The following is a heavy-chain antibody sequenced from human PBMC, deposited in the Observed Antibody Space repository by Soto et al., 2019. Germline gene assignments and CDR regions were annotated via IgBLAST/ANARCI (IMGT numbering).Heavy chain of an antibody. CDR2: ISSSSSTI. CDR1: GFTFISYS. CDR3: ARDRRNDFWSGYPNPDY. V-gene: IGHV3-48*02. Sequence: PGGSLRLSCAASGFTFISYSMNWVRQAPGKGLEWVSYISSSSSTIYYADSVKGRFTISRDNAKNSLYLQMNSLRDEDTAVYYCARDRRNDFWSGYPNPDYWGQGTLVTVSS. D-gene: IGHD3-3*01. J-gene: IGHJ4*02.